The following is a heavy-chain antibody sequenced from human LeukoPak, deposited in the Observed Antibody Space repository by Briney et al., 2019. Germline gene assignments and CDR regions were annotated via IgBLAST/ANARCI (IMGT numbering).Heavy chain of an antibody. V-gene: IGHV3-33*08. Sequence: GGSLRLSCAASGFIFSSYDMHWVRQAPGKGLEWVAFIRYDGSNKNYADSVKGRFTISRDNSKNSLYLQMNSLRAEDTAVYYCARVYGSGSYWGQGTLVTVSS. J-gene: IGHJ4*02. CDR3: ARVYGSGSY. D-gene: IGHD3-10*01. CDR1: GFIFSSYD. CDR2: IRYDGSNK.